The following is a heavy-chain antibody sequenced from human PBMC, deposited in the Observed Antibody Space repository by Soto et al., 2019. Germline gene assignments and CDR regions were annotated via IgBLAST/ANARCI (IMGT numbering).Heavy chain of an antibody. Sequence: SQTLSLTCAISGDSVSSNSAAWNWIRQSPSRGLEWLGRTYYRSKWYNDYAVSVKSRITINPDTSKNQFSLQLNSVTPEDTAVYYCARVSRGSETSSGWYLVYFDYWGQGTLVTVSS. CDR2: TYYRSKWYN. D-gene: IGHD6-19*01. J-gene: IGHJ4*02. V-gene: IGHV6-1*01. CDR3: ARVSRGSETSSGWYLVYFDY. CDR1: GDSVSSNSAA.